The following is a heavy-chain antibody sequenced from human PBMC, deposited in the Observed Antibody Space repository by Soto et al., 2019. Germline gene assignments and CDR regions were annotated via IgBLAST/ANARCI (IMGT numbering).Heavy chain of an antibody. CDR3: AKGRGGFDP. J-gene: IGHJ5*02. CDR2: ISVSGITT. CDR1: GFSFSTYV. Sequence: EVQLLESGGGLVQRGGSLRLSCAASGFSFSTYVMSWVRQAPGRGLEWVSTISVSGITTFYADSVKGRFTISRDNSKNTLYLHMSSLRGDDTATYYCAKGRGGFDPWGQGTLVTVSS. V-gene: IGHV3-23*01. D-gene: IGHD3-10*01.